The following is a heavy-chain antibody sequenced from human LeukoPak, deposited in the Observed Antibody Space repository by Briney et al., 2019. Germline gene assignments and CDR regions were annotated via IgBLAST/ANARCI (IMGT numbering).Heavy chain of an antibody. Sequence: ASVKVSCKASGYTFTSYGISWVRQAPGKGLEWMGWISAYNGSTNYAQKLQGRVTMTTDTSTSTAYMELRSLRSDDTAVYYCASFGAGYGSGSYYYYGMDVWGQGTTVTVSS. V-gene: IGHV1-18*01. J-gene: IGHJ6*02. CDR2: ISAYNGST. CDR3: ASFGAGYGSGSYYYYGMDV. CDR1: GYTFTSYG. D-gene: IGHD3-10*01.